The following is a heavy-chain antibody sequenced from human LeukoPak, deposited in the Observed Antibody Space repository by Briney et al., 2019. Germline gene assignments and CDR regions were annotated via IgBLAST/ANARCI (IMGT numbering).Heavy chain of an antibody. CDR1: GGSISSYY. CDR3: ASLKGSSGWLDY. CDR2: IYYSGST. V-gene: IGHV4-59*08. J-gene: IGHJ4*02. D-gene: IGHD6-19*01. Sequence: SETLSLTCTVSGGSISSYYWSWIRQPPGKGLEWIGYIYYSGSTNYNPSLKSRVTISVDTSKNQFSLKLRSVTAADTAVYYCASLKGSSGWLDYWGQGTLVTVSS.